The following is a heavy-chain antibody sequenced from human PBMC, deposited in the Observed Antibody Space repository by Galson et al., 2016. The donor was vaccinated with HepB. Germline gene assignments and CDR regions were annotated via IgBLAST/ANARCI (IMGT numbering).Heavy chain of an antibody. CDR1: GFAFYSFD. Sequence: SLRLSCAASGFAFYSFDMSWVRQAPGKGLEWVSSISGSGGDTYYTDSVKGRFTISRDNSKNTLYLQMNNLRPEDTAVYYCAKDYAVAARPPDYWGQGTLVAGSS. CDR2: ISGSGGDT. J-gene: IGHJ4*02. CDR3: AKDYAVAARPPDY. V-gene: IGHV3-23*01. D-gene: IGHD6-6*01.